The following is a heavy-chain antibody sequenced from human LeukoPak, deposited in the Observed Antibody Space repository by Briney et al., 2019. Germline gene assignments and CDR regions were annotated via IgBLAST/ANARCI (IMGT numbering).Heavy chain of an antibody. D-gene: IGHD6-19*01. J-gene: IGHJ4*02. CDR1: GFTFSSYA. CDR3: ARSWSYSSGWYAALDY. V-gene: IGHV3-64*01. Sequence: PGGSLRLSCAASGFTFSSYAMSWVRQAPGKGLEYVSAISSNGGSTYYANSVKGRFTISRDNSKNTLYLQVGSLRAEDMAVYYCARSWSYSSGWYAALDYWGQGTLVTVSS. CDR2: ISSNGGST.